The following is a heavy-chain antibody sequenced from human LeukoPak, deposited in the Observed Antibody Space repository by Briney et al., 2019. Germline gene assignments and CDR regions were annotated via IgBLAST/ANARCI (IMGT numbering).Heavy chain of an antibody. CDR2: ITSSSSYI. CDR3: ARDPYSGNYGNDYYYYMDV. D-gene: IGHD1-26*01. Sequence: GGSLRLSCAASGFTFSSSWMTWVRQAPGKGLEWISSITSSSSYIYYADSVKGRFTISRDNAKNSLYLQMNSLSPDDTAVYFCARDPYSGNYGNDYYYYMDVWGKGTTVTISS. V-gene: IGHV3-21*06. CDR1: GFTFSSSW. J-gene: IGHJ6*03.